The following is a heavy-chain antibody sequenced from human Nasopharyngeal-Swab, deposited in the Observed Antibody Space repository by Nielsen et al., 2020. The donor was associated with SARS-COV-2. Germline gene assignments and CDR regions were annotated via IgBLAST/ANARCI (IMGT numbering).Heavy chain of an antibody. D-gene: IGHD5-12*01. CDR1: GYSFTSYW. V-gene: IGHV5-51*01. CDR3: VRPEGVATSFKYYVQYGMDV. Sequence: GESLKISCKGSGYSFTSYWIAWVRQMPGKGLEWMGIIYPRDSDTRYSPSFQCQVPISADKSISTAYLQWNSLKASDTAMYYCVRPEGVATSFKYYVQYGMDVWGQGTMVTVPS. CDR2: IYPRDSDT. J-gene: IGHJ6*02.